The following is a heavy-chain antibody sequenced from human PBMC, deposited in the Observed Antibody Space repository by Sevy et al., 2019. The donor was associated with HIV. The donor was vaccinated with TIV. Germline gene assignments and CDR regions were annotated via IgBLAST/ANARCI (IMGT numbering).Heavy chain of an antibody. CDR2: INESGIT. CDR1: DGSFSGYY. Sequence: TLSLTCAVHDGSFSGYYWNWIRQLPGKGLKWIGEINESGITYYNPSLKSRVTISVDTSKKQFSLKLNSVTAADTAVYFCARSPPVVVVPGAPSWFDPWGQGTLVTVSS. J-gene: IGHJ5*02. CDR3: ARSPPVVVVPGAPSWFDP. V-gene: IGHV4-34*01. D-gene: IGHD2-2*01.